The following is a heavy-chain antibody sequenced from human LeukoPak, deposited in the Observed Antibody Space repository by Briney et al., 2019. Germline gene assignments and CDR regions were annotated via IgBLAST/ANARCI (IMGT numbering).Heavy chain of an antibody. V-gene: IGHV3-33*01. CDR2: IWYDGSNK. CDR1: GFIFSGYV. J-gene: IGHJ4*02. CDR3: ARRIDDYFDY. D-gene: IGHD2-15*01. Sequence: GRSLRLSCAASGFIFSGYVMHWVRQAPGKGLEWVAVIWYDGSNKYYADSVKGRFTISRDNPKNTVYLQMNSLRAEDTAVYYCARRIDDYFDYWGQGTLVTVSS.